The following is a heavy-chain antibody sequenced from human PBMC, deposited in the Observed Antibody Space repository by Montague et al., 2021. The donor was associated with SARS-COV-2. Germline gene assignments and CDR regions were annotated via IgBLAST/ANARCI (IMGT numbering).Heavy chain of an antibody. V-gene: IGHV6-1*01. CDR1: GDSVSRIGVG. CDR2: TYYRSKWYN. J-gene: IGHJ4*02. D-gene: IGHD6-13*01. CDR3: ARGGSWLYYFDY. Sequence: CAISGDSVSRIGVGWNWIRQSPSRGLEWLGRTYYRSKWYNDYAVSVKSRITINPDTSKNQFSLQLNSVTPEDTAVYYCARGGSWLYYFDYWGQGTLFTVSS.